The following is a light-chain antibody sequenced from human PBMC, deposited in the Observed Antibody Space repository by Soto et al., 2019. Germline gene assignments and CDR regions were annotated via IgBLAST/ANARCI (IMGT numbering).Light chain of an antibody. J-gene: IGLJ2*01. CDR2: EVY. CDR1: SSDVGGYNY. Sequence: QSAPTQPPSASGSPGQSVTFSCTGTSSDVGGYNYVSWYQQYPGKAPKLMIYEVYKRHSGVPDRFSCSESGNTASLTVSGLQPEDEADYYCSAYAGSSTWVFGGGTKLTVL. CDR3: SAYAGSSTWV. V-gene: IGLV2-8*01.